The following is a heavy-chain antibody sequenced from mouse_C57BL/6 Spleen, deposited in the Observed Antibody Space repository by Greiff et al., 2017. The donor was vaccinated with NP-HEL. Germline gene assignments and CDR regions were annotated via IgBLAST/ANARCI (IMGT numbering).Heavy chain of an antibody. Sequence: QVQLKQSGPGLVQPSQSLSITCTVSGFSLTSYGVHWVRQSPGKGLEWLGVIWSGGSTDYNAAFISRLSISKDKSKSQVFFKMNSLQADDTAIYYCARKDGDGYYVWFAYWGQGTLVTVSA. J-gene: IGHJ3*01. V-gene: IGHV2-2*01. CDR2: IWSGGST. CDR3: ARKDGDGYYVWFAY. CDR1: GFSLTSYG. D-gene: IGHD2-3*01.